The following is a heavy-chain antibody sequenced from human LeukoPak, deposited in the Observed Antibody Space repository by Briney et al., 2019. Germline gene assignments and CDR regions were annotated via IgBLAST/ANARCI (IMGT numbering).Heavy chain of an antibody. V-gene: IGHV3-21*04. CDR3: AKVMERGQQVITDVIDV. CDR1: GFTFSSYS. Sequence: GGSLRLSCAASGFTFSSYSMNWVRQAPGKGLEWVSSISSSSSYIYFADSVKGRFTISRDNSKNTLYLHMNSLRAEDTAVYYCAKVMERGQQVITDVIDVWGQGTVVTVSS. J-gene: IGHJ3*01. CDR2: ISSSSSYI. D-gene: IGHD6-13*01.